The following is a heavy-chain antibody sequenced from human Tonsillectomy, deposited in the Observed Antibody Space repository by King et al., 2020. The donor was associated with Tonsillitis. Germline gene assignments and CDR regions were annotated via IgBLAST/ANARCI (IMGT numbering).Heavy chain of an antibody. J-gene: IGHJ6*02. V-gene: IGHV3-23*04. D-gene: IGHD5-18*01. CDR3: AKDRKDTAMDYYYYGMDV. CDR2: ISGRGGST. CDR1: GFTFSSYA. Sequence: VQLVESGGGLVQPGGSLRLSCAASGFTFSSYAMSWVRQAPGKGLEWVSAISGRGGSTYYADSVKGRFTISRDNSKNTLYLQMNSLRAEDTAVYYCAKDRKDTAMDYYYYGMDVWGQGTTVTVSS.